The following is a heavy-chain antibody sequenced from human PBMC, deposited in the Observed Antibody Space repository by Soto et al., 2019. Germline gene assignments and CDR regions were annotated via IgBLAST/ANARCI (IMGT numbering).Heavy chain of an antibody. Sequence: SETLSLTCTVSGGSISSYYWSWIRQPPGKGLEWIGYIYYSGSTNYNPSLKSRVTMSVDTSKNQFSLRLSSVTAADTAVYYCARHARYYDILTGYSTLSWFDPWGQGTLVTVSS. CDR3: ARHARYYDILTGYSTLSWFDP. D-gene: IGHD3-9*01. V-gene: IGHV4-59*08. J-gene: IGHJ5*02. CDR2: IYYSGST. CDR1: GGSISSYY.